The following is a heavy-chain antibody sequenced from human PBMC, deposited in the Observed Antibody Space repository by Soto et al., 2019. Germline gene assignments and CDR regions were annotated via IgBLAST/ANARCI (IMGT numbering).Heavy chain of an antibody. V-gene: IGHV3-23*01. CDR1: GLTFSSYA. CDR2: ISGNGANT. Sequence: TGGSLRLSCAASGLTFSSYAMSWVRQAPGKGLEWVSAISGNGANTYYADSVKGRFTISRDNSKNTLYLQMNSLRAEDTAVYYCAKGKGAGTFDYFDYWGQGTLVTVSS. D-gene: IGHD6-13*01. J-gene: IGHJ4*02. CDR3: AKGKGAGTFDYFDY.